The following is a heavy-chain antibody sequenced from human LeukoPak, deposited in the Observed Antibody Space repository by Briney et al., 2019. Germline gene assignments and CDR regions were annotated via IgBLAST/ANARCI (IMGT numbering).Heavy chain of an antibody. V-gene: IGHV4-59*08. D-gene: IGHD3-10*01. J-gene: IGHJ4*02. Sequence: SETLSLTCTLSAVSISTDYWKWVRQPPGKGLEWIGCIYDIGSTNYNPSLKSRVSISVDTSKNQFSLKLSSVTAADTAVYFCARHGGAYGFYQWGQGTLVTVSS. CDR3: ARHGGAYGFYQ. CDR1: AVSISTDY. CDR2: IYDIGST.